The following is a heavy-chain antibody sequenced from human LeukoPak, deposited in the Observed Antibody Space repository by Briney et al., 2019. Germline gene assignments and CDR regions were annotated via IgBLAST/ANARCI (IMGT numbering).Heavy chain of an antibody. CDR3: ARGRSDYYLDS. D-gene: IGHD3-10*01. V-gene: IGHV1-2*02. Sequence: GASLKVSCKASGYTFTDYSMHWVRQAPGHGLEWMGWIYPDSGGTNYAQKFQGRVTMTRDTSISTAYMGLSRLTSDDTAVYYCARGRSDYYLDSWGQGTLVTVSS. CDR2: IYPDSGGT. J-gene: IGHJ4*02. CDR1: GYTFTDYS.